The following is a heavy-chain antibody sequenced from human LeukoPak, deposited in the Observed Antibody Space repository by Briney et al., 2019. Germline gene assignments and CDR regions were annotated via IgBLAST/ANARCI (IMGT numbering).Heavy chain of an antibody. Sequence: SETLSLTCTVSGGSISSGGYYWSWIRQHPGKGLEWIGYIYYSGSTYYNPSLKSRVTISVDTPKNQFSLKLSSVTAADTAVYYCARDMVTPGGYYYYGMDVWGQGTTVTVSS. J-gene: IGHJ6*02. CDR3: ARDMVTPGGYYYYGMDV. CDR2: IYYSGST. V-gene: IGHV4-31*03. D-gene: IGHD4-23*01. CDR1: GGSISSGGYY.